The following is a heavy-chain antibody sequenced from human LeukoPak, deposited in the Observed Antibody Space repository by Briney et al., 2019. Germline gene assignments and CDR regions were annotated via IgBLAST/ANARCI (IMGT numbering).Heavy chain of an antibody. CDR1: KFAFSSYA. D-gene: IGHD1-26*01. Sequence: GGSLTLSCAASKFAFSSYAMSWVRQAPGKGLEWVSAISGGGGNTYYADSVKGRFTISRDNSKNTLYLQMNSLRAEDTAVYYCGKNRYSGSLSPFDIWGQGTMVTVSS. J-gene: IGHJ3*02. CDR3: GKNRYSGSLSPFDI. V-gene: IGHV3-23*01. CDR2: ISGGGGNT.